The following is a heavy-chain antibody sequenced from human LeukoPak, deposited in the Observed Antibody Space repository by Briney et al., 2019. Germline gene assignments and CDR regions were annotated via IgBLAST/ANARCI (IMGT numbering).Heavy chain of an antibody. J-gene: IGHJ6*03. D-gene: IGHD6-13*01. CDR1: GYTFTSYD. V-gene: IGHV1-8*01. Sequence: ASVKVSCKASGYTFTSYDINWVRQATGQGLEWMGWMNPNSGNTGYAQKFQGRVTMTRNTSISTAYMELSSLRSADTAVYYCARDRVGQQLVGRKYYYYYMDVWGKGNTVTISS. CDR3: ARDRVGQQLVGRKYYYYYMDV. CDR2: MNPNSGNT.